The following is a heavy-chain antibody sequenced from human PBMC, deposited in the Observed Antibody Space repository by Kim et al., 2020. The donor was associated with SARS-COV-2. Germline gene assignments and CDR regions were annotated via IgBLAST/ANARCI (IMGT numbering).Heavy chain of an antibody. CDR1: GYTFTTYG. J-gene: IGHJ4*02. D-gene: IGHD6-19*01. V-gene: IGHV7-4-1*02. CDR3: ARAGYNSGWGIDY. CDR2: INTDTGNP. Sequence: ASVKVSCKASGYTFTTYGLNWVRQAPGQGLEWMGWINTDTGNPTYAQGFTGRFVFSLDTSVSTSYLQISSLKAEDTAVYYCARAGYNSGWGIDYWGQGTLVTVSS.